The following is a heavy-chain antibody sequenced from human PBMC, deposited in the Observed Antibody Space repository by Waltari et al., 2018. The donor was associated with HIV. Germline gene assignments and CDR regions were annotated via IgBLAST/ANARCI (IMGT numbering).Heavy chain of an antibody. Sequence: QVQLVQSGAEVKKPGAAVMVACRASGYTFTGSDINWVRNATGQGLEWMGWMNPNSGNTGYAQKFQGRVTMTRNTSISTAYMELSSLRSEDTAVYYCARYRDAFDIWGQGTMVTVSS. CDR3: ARYRDAFDI. J-gene: IGHJ3*02. CDR1: GYTFTGSD. D-gene: IGHD2-2*01. V-gene: IGHV1-8*01. CDR2: MNPNSGNT.